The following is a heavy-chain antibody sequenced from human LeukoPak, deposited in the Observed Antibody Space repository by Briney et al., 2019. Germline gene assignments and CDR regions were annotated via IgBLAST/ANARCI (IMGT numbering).Heavy chain of an antibody. Sequence: GGSLRLSCAASGFTFSSYGMHWVRQAPGKGLKWVAVISYDGSNKYYADSVKGRFTISRDNSKNTLYLQMNSLRAEDTAVYYCAKDDSSGCYDYWGQGTLVTVSS. CDR1: GFTFSSYG. D-gene: IGHD6-19*01. J-gene: IGHJ4*02. V-gene: IGHV3-30*18. CDR3: AKDDSSGCYDY. CDR2: ISYDGSNK.